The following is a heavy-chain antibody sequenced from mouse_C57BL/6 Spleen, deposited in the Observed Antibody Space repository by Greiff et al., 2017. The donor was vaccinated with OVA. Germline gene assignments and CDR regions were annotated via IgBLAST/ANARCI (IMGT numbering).Heavy chain of an antibody. CDR2: IWTGGGT. J-gene: IGHJ1*03. CDR3: ARRYYGSSSYWYFDV. CDR1: GFSLTSSA. V-gene: IGHV2-9-1*01. D-gene: IGHD1-1*01. Sequence: VQLQESGPGLVAPSQSLSITCTVSGFSLTSSAISWVRQPPGKGLAWLGVIWTGGGTHYNSALKSRLRISKDNSKSQVFLKMNSLQTDDTARYYCARRYYGSSSYWYFDVWGTGTTVTVSS.